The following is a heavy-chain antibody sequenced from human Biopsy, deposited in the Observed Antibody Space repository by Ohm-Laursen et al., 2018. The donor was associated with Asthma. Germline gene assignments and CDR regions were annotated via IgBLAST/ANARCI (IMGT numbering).Heavy chain of an antibody. D-gene: IGHD3-3*02. V-gene: IGHV3-7*01. J-gene: IGHJ1*01. CDR3: ARSFHFWSPYHAEHYQL. CDR2: IKYDGNEK. Sequence: SLRLSCAASGFIFSNFCMSWVRQAPGKGLEWVAVIKYDGNEKYHGDSLKGRFTISRDNAKNSLYLQMNRLRAGDTADYYCARSFHFWSPYHAEHYQLWGQGTLVTVPS. CDR1: GFIFSNFC.